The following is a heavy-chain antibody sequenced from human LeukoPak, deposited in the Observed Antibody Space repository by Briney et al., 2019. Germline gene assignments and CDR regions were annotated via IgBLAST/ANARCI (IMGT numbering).Heavy chain of an antibody. CDR2: ISSSSSYI. J-gene: IGHJ6*03. CDR3: ARDKVVPAARAYYYYMDV. CDR1: GFTFSSYS. D-gene: IGHD2-2*01. V-gene: IGHV3-21*01. Sequence: GGSLRLSCAASGFTFSSYSMNWVRQAPGKGLEWVSSISSSSSYIYYADSVKGRFTISRDNAKNSLYLQMNSLRAEDTAVYYCARDKVVPAARAYYYYMDVWGKGTTVTVSS.